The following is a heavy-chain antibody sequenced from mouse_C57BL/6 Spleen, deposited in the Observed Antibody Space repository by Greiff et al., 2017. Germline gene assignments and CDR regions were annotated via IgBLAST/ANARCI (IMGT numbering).Heavy chain of an antibody. V-gene: IGHV1-76*01. Sequence: QVTLKESGAELVRPGASVKLSCKASGYTFTDYYINWVKQRPGQGLEWIARIYPGSGNTYYNEKFKGKATLTAEKSSSTAYMQLSSLTSEDSAVYFCASYYGSSSSWFAYWGQGTLVTVSA. J-gene: IGHJ3*01. D-gene: IGHD1-1*01. CDR3: ASYYGSSSSWFAY. CDR2: IYPGSGNT. CDR1: GYTFTDYY.